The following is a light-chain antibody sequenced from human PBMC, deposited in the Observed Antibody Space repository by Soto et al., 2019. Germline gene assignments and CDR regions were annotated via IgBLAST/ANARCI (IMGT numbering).Light chain of an antibody. CDR1: QSVSTY. CDR3: QQRSNWPPIP. J-gene: IGKJ5*01. V-gene: IGKV3-11*01. Sequence: EIVLTQSPATLSLSPGERATLSCRASQSVSTYLAWYQQKPGQAPRLLIYDVSNRATGIPARFSGGGSGTDFTLTISSLEPEDFAVYYCQQRSNWPPIPFGQGTRLEI. CDR2: DVS.